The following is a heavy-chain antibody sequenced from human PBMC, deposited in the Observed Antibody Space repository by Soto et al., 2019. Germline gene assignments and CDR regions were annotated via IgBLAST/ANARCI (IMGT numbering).Heavy chain of an antibody. CDR1: GYTLTELS. Sequence: ASVKVSCKVSGYTLTELSMHWVRQAPGKGLEWMGGFDPEDGETIYAQKFQGRVTMTEDTSTDTAYMELSSLRSEDTAVYYCARGYLSTVTTYGYFDYWGQGTLVTVSS. CDR3: ARGYLSTVTTYGYFDY. CDR2: FDPEDGET. V-gene: IGHV1-24*01. D-gene: IGHD4-17*01. J-gene: IGHJ4*02.